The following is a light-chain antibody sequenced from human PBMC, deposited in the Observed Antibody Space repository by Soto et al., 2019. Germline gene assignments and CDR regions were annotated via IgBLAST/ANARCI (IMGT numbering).Light chain of an antibody. V-gene: IGKV3-20*01. CDR1: QSVSSSY. CDR2: GAS. Sequence: EIVLTQSPGTLSLSPGERATLSCRASQSVSSSYLAWYQQKPGQAPRLLIYGASSRATGIPDRFSGSGSGTDFTLTISRLEPEDFAVYYCQQHGSRPSTLGQGTKVEIK. CDR3: QQHGSRPST. J-gene: IGKJ1*01.